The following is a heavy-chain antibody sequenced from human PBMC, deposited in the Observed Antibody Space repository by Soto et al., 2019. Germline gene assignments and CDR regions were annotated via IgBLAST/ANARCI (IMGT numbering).Heavy chain of an antibody. Sequence: ETLSLTCTVSGGSISSSSYYWGWIRQPPGKGLEWIGSIYYSGSTYCNPSLKSRVTISVDTSKNQFSLKLSSVTAADTAVYYCARQVAAAAPFDYWGEGTLVTVSS. CDR2: IYYSGST. D-gene: IGHD6-13*01. CDR1: GGSISSSSYY. CDR3: ARQVAAAAPFDY. J-gene: IGHJ4*02. V-gene: IGHV4-39*01.